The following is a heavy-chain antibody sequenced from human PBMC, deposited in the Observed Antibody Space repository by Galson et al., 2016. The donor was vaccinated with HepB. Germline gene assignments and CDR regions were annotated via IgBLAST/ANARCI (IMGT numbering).Heavy chain of an antibody. CDR1: GYRCSSSW. V-gene: IGHV5-10-1*01. CDR3: ARPIAVADTEDY. Sequence: QSGAEVKKPGESLRISCKGSGYRCSSSWISWVRQMPGKGLEWMGRIDPSDSYTNYSPSFQGHVTISADKSIKTSSQQWSSRQAADTAMYYCARPIAVADTEDYWGQGTLVTVSS. J-gene: IGHJ4*02. D-gene: IGHD6-19*01. CDR2: IDPSDSYT.